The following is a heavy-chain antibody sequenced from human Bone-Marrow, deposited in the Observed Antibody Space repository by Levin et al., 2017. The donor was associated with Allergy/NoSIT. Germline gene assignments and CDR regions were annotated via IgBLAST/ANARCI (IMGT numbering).Heavy chain of an antibody. Sequence: GGSLRLSCAASGFTFDDYAMHWVRQAPGKGLEWVSGISWNSGSIGYADSVKGRFTISRDNAENSLYLQMNSLRAEDTALYYCAKDKYSSSSGWFDPWGQGTLVTVSS. CDR1: GFTFDDYA. CDR2: ISWNSGSI. J-gene: IGHJ5*02. CDR3: AKDKYSSSSGWFDP. D-gene: IGHD6-6*01. V-gene: IGHV3-9*01.